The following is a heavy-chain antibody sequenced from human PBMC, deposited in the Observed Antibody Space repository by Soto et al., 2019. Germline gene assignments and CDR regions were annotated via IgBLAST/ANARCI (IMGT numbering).Heavy chain of an antibody. V-gene: IGHV3-15*01. J-gene: IGHJ6*03. Sequence: GGSLRLSCAASGFTFSNAWMSWVRRAPGKGVEWVGRIKSKTDGGTTDYAAPVKGRFTISRDDSKNTLYLQMNSLKTEDTAVYYCTTRPDYSNYYGEDYYMDVWGKGTTVTVSS. CDR1: GFTFSNAW. D-gene: IGHD4-4*01. CDR3: TTRPDYSNYYGEDYYMDV. CDR2: IKSKTDGGTT.